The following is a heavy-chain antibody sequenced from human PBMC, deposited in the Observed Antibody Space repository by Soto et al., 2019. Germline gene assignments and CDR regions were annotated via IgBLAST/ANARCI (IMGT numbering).Heavy chain of an antibody. V-gene: IGHV3-21*06. CDR3: ARESEDLTSNFDY. CDR2: ISSTTNYI. CDR1: GFTFTRYS. Sequence: GGSLRLSCAASGFTFTRYSMNWVRQAPGKGLEWVSSISSTTNYIYYGDSMKGRFTISRDNAKNSLYLEMSSLRAEDTAVYYCARESEDLTSNFDYWGQGPPVTVS. J-gene: IGHJ4*02.